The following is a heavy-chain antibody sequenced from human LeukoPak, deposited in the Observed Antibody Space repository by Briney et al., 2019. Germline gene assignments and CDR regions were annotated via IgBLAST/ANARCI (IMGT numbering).Heavy chain of an antibody. Sequence: SSETLSLTCTVSGDSISIYYWSWIRQPPGKGLEWIGYIYYSGSTNYNPSLKSRVTISENTSQNQFSLKHSPLTAADTAVHYCASSWGGATTGWGQGSLVSVSS. V-gene: IGHV4-59*01. J-gene: IGHJ4*02. CDR2: IYYSGST. CDR1: GDSISIYY. CDR3: ASSWGGATTG. D-gene: IGHD1-26*01.